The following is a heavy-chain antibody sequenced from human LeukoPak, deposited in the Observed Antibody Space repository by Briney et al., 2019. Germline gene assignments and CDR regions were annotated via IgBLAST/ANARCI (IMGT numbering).Heavy chain of an antibody. CDR2: ISSSSSTT. D-gene: IGHD2-21*02. J-gene: IGHJ2*01. V-gene: IGHV3-48*04. CDR3: ARGVVMTISNWYSDL. Sequence: PGGSLRLSCAASGFTLSDYNMNWVRQAPGKGLEWVSYISSSSSTTYYADSVRGRFTISRDNAKNSLYLQMNSLRVEDTAVYYCARGVVMTISNWYSDLWGRGTLVTVSS. CDR1: GFTLSDYN.